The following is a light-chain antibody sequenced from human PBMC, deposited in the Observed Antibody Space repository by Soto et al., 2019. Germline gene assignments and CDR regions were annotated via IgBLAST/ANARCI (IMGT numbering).Light chain of an antibody. CDR2: DVT. J-gene: IGLJ3*02. Sequence: QSALTQPASVSGSPGQSITISCTGTSSDVGGYNYVSWYQHHPGKAPKLMIYDVTSRPSGVSNRFSGSKSGNTASLTISGLQAEDEADYFCSSYTSSSTLMVFGVRTKLTVL. CDR3: SSYTSSSTLMV. V-gene: IGLV2-14*01. CDR1: SSDVGGYNY.